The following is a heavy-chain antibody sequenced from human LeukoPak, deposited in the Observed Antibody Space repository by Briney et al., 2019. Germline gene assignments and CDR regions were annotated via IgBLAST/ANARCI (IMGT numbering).Heavy chain of an antibody. J-gene: IGHJ4*02. V-gene: IGHV3-7*01. D-gene: IGHD3-10*01. Sequence: GGSLRLSCAASGFTFSSYWMSWVRQAPGKGLEWVANIKQDGSEEYYVDSVKGRFTISRDNAKNSLYLQMNSLRAEGTAVYYCARVYYYGSGSFDYWGQGTLVTVSS. CDR3: ARVYYYGSGSFDY. CDR1: GFTFSSYW. CDR2: IKQDGSEE.